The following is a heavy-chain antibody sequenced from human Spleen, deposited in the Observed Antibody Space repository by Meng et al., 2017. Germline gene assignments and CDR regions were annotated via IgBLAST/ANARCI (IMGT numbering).Heavy chain of an antibody. CDR1: AGSFSAYY. J-gene: IGHJ4*02. V-gene: IGHV4-34*02. Sequence: QVQLQQGGAGLLKPSETLSLTCGVCAGSFSAYYWSWIRQPPGKGLQLIGSVYYSGITYYNPSLESRVTISVDTSKNQFSLKLSSVTAADSAVYYCARGVAVAGLDYWGQGTLVTVSS. D-gene: IGHD6-19*01. CDR2: VYYSGIT. CDR3: ARGVAVAGLDY.